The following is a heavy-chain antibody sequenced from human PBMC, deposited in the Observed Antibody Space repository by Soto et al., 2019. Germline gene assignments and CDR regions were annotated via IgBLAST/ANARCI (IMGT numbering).Heavy chain of an antibody. V-gene: IGHV1-69*01. CDR3: ALGVVGDYDLQH. Sequence: WVRQAPGQGLEWMGGIIPIFGTANYAQKFQGRVTIAADESTSTAYMELSSLRSEDTAVYYCALGVVGDYDLQHWGQGTLVTVSS. J-gene: IGHJ1*01. D-gene: IGHD4-17*01. CDR2: IIPIFGTA.